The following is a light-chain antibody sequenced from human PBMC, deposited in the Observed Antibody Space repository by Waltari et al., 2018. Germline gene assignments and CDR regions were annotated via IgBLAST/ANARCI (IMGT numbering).Light chain of an antibody. Sequence: EIVLTQSPATLSVSPGERATVSCRASQSVSSNLAWYQQKPGQAPRLLMYGASTRSTGTPVRCSGSGSGTEFTLTISSLQSEDFAVYYCQQYNSWLWTFGQGTKVEIK. CDR2: GAS. CDR3: QQYNSWLWT. V-gene: IGKV3-15*01. J-gene: IGKJ1*01. CDR1: QSVSSN.